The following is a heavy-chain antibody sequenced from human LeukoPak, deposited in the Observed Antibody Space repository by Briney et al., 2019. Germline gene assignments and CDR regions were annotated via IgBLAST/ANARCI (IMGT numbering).Heavy chain of an antibody. CDR3: ARRGIVGATTVDYGMDV. D-gene: IGHD1-26*01. CDR1: GFTFSSYS. V-gene: IGHV3-33*08. J-gene: IGHJ6*02. Sequence: GGSLRLSCAASGFTFSSYSLTWVRQAPGKGLEWVTAIWYDGSNKYYADSVKGRFTISRDESKNTLYLQMNSLRAEDTAVYYCARRGIVGATTVDYGMDVWGQGTTVTVSS. CDR2: IWYDGSNK.